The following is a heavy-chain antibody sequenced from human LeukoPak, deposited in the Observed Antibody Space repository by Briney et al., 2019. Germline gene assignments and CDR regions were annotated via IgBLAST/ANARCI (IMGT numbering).Heavy chain of an antibody. J-gene: IGHJ4*02. CDR1: GGPISSTNSY. CDR3: ARNRSDCSSGSCSFTGFDS. Sequence: SETLSLTCTVSGGPISSTNSYWGWIRQPPGKGLEWIGSIYYSGSTHYNPSLKSRVSISVDTSRSEFSLRLRSVTAGDTAIYYCARNRSDCSSGSCSFTGFDSWGQGILVTVSS. D-gene: IGHD2-15*01. V-gene: IGHV4-39*01. CDR2: IYYSGST.